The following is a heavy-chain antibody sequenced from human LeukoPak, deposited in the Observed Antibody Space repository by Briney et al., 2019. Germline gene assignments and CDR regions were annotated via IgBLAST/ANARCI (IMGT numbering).Heavy chain of an antibody. D-gene: IGHD3-22*01. Sequence: SETVSLTCTVSGGSISSYYWSWIRQPPGKGLEWIGYIYYSGSTNYNPSLKSRVTISVDTSKNQFSLKLSSVTAADTAVYYCARSPYYYDSSGYPYYFDYWGQETLVTVSS. V-gene: IGHV4-59*01. CDR2: IYYSGST. CDR3: ARSPYYYDSSGYPYYFDY. J-gene: IGHJ4*02. CDR1: GGSISSYY.